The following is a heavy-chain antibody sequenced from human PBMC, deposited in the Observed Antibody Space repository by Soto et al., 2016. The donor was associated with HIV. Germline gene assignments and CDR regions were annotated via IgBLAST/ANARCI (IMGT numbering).Heavy chain of an antibody. CDR2: ISSSGEST. CDR1: RLTFSSYA. CDR3: AKGGPFTIIGPFDY. V-gene: IGHV3-23*01. Sequence: EAQLLESGGDLVQPGGPVRLSCAASRLTFSSYAMSWVRQAPGKGLEWVSAISSSGESTYYADSVQGRFTISRDNSKNTLYLQMNSLRPEDTAVYYCAKGGPFTIIGPFDYWGQGTLVTVSS. J-gene: IGHJ4*02. D-gene: IGHD3-22*01.